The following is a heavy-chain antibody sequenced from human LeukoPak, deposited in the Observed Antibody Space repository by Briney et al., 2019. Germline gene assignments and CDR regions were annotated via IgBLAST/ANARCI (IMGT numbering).Heavy chain of an antibody. Sequence: GGSLRLSCAASGFTFSSYAMHWVRQAPGKGLEWVAVISYDGSNKYYADSVKGRFTISRDNSKNTLYLQMNSLRAEDTAVYYCARDLGALTYYFDYWGQGTLVTVSS. J-gene: IGHJ4*02. CDR1: GFTFSSYA. CDR2: ISYDGSNK. V-gene: IGHV3-30-3*01. CDR3: ARDLGALTYYFDY.